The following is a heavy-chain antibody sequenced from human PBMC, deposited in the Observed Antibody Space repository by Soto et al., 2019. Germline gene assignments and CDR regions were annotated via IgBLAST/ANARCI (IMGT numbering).Heavy chain of an antibody. CDR2: IYYTGST. V-gene: IGHV4-31*03. Sequence: LSLTCTVSGGSIYTGGFYWSWIRQLPGKGLEWLGYIYYTGSTQYTPSLKSRLTISTDTSDNQFSLRLTSVTAADTAVYYCATSLVTSRTRVDYWGQGTLVTVS. D-gene: IGHD1-26*01. J-gene: IGHJ4*02. CDR3: ATSLVTSRTRVDY. CDR1: GGSIYTGGFY.